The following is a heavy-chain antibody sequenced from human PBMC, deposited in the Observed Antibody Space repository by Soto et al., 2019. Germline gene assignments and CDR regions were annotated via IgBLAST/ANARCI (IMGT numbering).Heavy chain of an antibody. CDR2: INHSGST. V-gene: IGHV4-34*01. D-gene: IGHD3-22*01. J-gene: IGHJ4*02. CDR1: GGSFSGYY. CDR3: AGFYDSIGYYYAH. Sequence: SETLSLTCAVYGGSFSGYYRSWIRQPPGKGLEWIGEINHSGSTNYNPSLKSRVTISVDTSKNQFSLKLSSVTAEDTAVYYCAGFYDSIGYYYAHWGQGTLVTVSS.